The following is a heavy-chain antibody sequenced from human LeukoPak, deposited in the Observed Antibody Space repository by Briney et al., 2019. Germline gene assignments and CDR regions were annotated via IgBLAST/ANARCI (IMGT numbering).Heavy chain of an antibody. CDR3: ARAGQSDY. CDR1: GFTFSDYY. CDR2: ISGGSRTI. V-gene: IGHV3-11*01. Sequence: GGSLRLSCAASGFTFSDYYMNWIRQAPGKGLEWVSSISGGSRTINYADSVKGRFTTSRDNAKNSLFLQVNSLRAEDTAVYYCARAGQSDYWGQGTLVTVSS. J-gene: IGHJ4*02.